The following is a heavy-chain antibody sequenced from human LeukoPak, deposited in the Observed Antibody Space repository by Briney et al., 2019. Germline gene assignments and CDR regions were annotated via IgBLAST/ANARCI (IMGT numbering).Heavy chain of an antibody. J-gene: IGHJ6*02. CDR3: ARGMSGYYGMDV. V-gene: IGHV3-23*01. CDR1: GFTFTSYA. CDR2: ISDSGGST. Sequence: GGSLRLSCVASGFTFTSYAMNWVRQAPGKGLEWVSAISDSGGSTYYADSVKGRFTIFRDNAKNTLYLQMNSLRAEDTAVYYCARGMSGYYGMDVWGQGTTVTVSS.